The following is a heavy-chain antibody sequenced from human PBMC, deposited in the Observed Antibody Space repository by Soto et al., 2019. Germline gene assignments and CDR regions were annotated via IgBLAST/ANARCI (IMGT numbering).Heavy chain of an antibody. CDR3: VAGDKYYAMGV. J-gene: IGHJ6*02. Sequence: QVQLVESVGGVVQPGRSLRVSCAASGITISNYFMYWVRQAPGKGLEWVAAISYDGSNKHYSDSVKGRFTISRDNSKNTLYLHMNSLRDEDTAVYYCVAGDKYYAMGVWGQGTTVAVSS. CDR1: GITISNYF. D-gene: IGHD6-6*01. CDR2: ISYDGSNK. V-gene: IGHV3-30-3*01.